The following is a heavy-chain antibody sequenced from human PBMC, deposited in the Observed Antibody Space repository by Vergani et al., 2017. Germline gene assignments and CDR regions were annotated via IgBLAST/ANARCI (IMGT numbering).Heavy chain of an antibody. CDR3: ARRSSSYYFDI. J-gene: IGHJ5*02. CDR2: VSHSGDT. D-gene: IGHD3-22*01. CDR1: DFISNGHY. V-gene: IGHV4-38-2*01. Sequence: QVQLQESGPRLVKPSETLSLICDVFDFISNGHYWGWIRQPPGKGLEWISSVSHSGDTYFNPSLKGRVSISMDTSKNYFFLTLSSVTAADTAMYYCARRSSSYYFDIWGQGVLITVSS.